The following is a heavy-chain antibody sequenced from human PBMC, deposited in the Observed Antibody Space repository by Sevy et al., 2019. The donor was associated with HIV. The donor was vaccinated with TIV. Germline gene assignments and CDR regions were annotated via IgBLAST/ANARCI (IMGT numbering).Heavy chain of an antibody. CDR1: GGSISSSNW. CDR3: ARGGNYYGSGSYSRPIDY. J-gene: IGHJ4*02. CDR2: IYHSGST. V-gene: IGHV4-4*02. D-gene: IGHD3-10*01. Sequence: SETLSLTCAVSGGSISSSNWWSWVRQPPGKGLEWIGEIYHSGSTNYNPSLKSRVTISVDKSKNQFSLKLSSVTAADTAVYYCARGGNYYGSGSYSRPIDYWGQGTLVTVSS.